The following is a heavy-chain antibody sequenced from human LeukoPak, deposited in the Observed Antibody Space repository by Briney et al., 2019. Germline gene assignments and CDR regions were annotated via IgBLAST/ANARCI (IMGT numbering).Heavy chain of an antibody. Sequence: ASVKVSCKASGYTFTSYGISWVRQAPGQRLEWMGWISAYNGNTNYAQKLQGRVTMTTDTSTSTAYMELRSLRSDDTAVYYCARDLKSGGGSYYGSDAFDIWGQGTMVTVSS. V-gene: IGHV1-18*01. CDR2: ISAYNGNT. D-gene: IGHD1-26*01. CDR3: ARDLKSGGGSYYGSDAFDI. CDR1: GYTFTSYG. J-gene: IGHJ3*02.